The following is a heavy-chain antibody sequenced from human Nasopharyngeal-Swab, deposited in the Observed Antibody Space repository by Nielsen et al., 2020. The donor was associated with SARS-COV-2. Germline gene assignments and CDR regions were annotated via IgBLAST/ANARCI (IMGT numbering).Heavy chain of an antibody. D-gene: IGHD2-15*01. Sequence: GESLKISCAASGFTFSSYAMHWVRQAPGKGLEWVAVISYDGSNKYYADSVKGRFTISRDNSKNTLYLQMNSLRAADTAVYYCAIETRYCSGSSCSTGGMDVWGQGTTVTVSS. CDR3: AIETRYCSGSSCSTGGMDV. J-gene: IGHJ6*02. CDR2: ISYDGSNK. CDR1: GFTFSSYA. V-gene: IGHV3-30*04.